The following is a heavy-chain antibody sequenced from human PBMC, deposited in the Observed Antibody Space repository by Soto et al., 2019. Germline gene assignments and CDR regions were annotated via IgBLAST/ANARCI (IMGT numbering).Heavy chain of an antibody. CDR1: GFTVSSNY. J-gene: IGHJ4*02. Sequence: GGSLRLSCAASGFTVSSNYMSWVRQAPGKGLEWVSVIYSGGSTYYADSVKGRFTISRDNSKNTLYLQKNSLRAEDTAVYYCASSIAAGPFDYWGQGTLVTVSS. V-gene: IGHV3-53*01. CDR2: IYSGGST. D-gene: IGHD6-13*01. CDR3: ASSIAAGPFDY.